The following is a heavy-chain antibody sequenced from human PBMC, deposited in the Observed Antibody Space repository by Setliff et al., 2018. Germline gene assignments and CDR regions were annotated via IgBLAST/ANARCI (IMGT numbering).Heavy chain of an antibody. J-gene: IGHJ3*02. CDR1: GYSISSGYY. V-gene: IGHV4-38-2*01. CDR3: ARLQGEWKLSTGAAAFDI. D-gene: IGHD1-26*01. CDR2: IYHSGST. Sequence: SETLSLTCAVSGYSISSGYYWGWIRQPPGKGLEWIGSIYHSGSTYYNPSLKSRVTISVDTSKNQFSLKLSSVTAADTAVYYCARLQGEWKLSTGAAAFDIWGQGTMVTVSS.